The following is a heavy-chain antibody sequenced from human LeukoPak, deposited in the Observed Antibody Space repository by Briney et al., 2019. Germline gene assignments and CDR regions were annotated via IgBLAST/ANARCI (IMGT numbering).Heavy chain of an antibody. J-gene: IGHJ3*02. CDR1: GGTFSSYA. D-gene: IGHD1-26*01. V-gene: IGHV1-69*06. Sequence: GASVKVSCKASGGTFSSYAISWVRQAPGQGLGWMGGFIPIFGTANYAQKFQGRVTITADKSTSTAYMELSSLRSEDTAVYYCARDSTPHVGATRGYAFDIWGQGTMVTVSS. CDR2: FIPIFGTA. CDR3: ARDSTPHVGATRGYAFDI.